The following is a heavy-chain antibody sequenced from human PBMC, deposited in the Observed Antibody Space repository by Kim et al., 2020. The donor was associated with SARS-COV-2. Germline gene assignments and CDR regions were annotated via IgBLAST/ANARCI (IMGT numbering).Heavy chain of an antibody. D-gene: IGHD2-21*02. CDR2: IKSKINGGTT. J-gene: IGHJ6*02. CDR3: TSDSGDYCGGDCYSRV. Sequence: GGSLRLSCAASGFTFSNAWMNWVRQAPGKGLEWVGRIKSKINGGTTGYAAPVKGRFTISRDDSKNTLYLQMSSLKTEDTAVYYCTSDSGDYCGGDCYSRVWGLGTTVTVSS. CDR1: GFTFSNAW. V-gene: IGHV3-15*01.